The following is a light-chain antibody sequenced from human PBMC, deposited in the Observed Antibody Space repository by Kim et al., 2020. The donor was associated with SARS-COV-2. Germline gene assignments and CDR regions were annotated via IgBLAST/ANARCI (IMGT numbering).Light chain of an antibody. Sequence: LSPGERATLSCRASQTVISSFLAWHQHRPGQAPRLLIYAAATRATGIPDRFTGNGSGTDFTLSISRLEPEDSAVYYCQHYGPTSHFGQGTRLEIK. CDR2: AAA. CDR3: QHYGPTSH. J-gene: IGKJ5*01. V-gene: IGKV3-20*01. CDR1: QTVISSF.